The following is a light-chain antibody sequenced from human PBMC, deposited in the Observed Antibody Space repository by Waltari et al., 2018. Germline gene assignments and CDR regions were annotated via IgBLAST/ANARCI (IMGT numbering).Light chain of an antibody. CDR3: QQYGSSPYT. CDR1: QSVRSTY. V-gene: IGKV3-20*01. Sequence: EIVLTQSPGTLSLSPGERATLPCRASQSVRSTYLAWYQQKPGQAPRLLIYGASSRATGIPDRFRGSGSGTDFTLTISRLEPEDFAVYYCQQYGSSPYTFGQGTKLEIK. J-gene: IGKJ2*01. CDR2: GAS.